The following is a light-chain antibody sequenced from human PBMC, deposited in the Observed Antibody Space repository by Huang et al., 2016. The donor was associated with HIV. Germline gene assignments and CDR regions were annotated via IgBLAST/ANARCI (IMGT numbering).Light chain of an antibody. CDR1: QGISSY. Sequence: IQLTQSPSSLSASVGDRVTITCRASQGISSYLAWYQQKPGKAPKLRIYTASTLQSGVPARCSGSGSGTDFTLTISSLQPEDFATYYCQQLNSYPRTFGQGTKVEIK. CDR3: QQLNSYPRT. CDR2: TAS. J-gene: IGKJ1*01. V-gene: IGKV1-9*01.